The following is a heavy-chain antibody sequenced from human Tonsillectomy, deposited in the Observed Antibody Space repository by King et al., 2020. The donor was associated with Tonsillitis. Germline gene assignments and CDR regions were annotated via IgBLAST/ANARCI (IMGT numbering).Heavy chain of an antibody. D-gene: IGHD3-10*01. CDR2: LSFDGSNK. Sequence: VQLVESGGGVVQPGGSLRLSCAASGFTFSSFGMHWVRQAPGKGLGWVAVLSFDGSNKYYADSVKGRFTISRDNSKNTLYLQMNSLRAEDTAVYYCAKEYRHYYYFDYWGQGTLVTVSS. CDR3: AKEYRHYYYFDY. V-gene: IGHV3-30*18. J-gene: IGHJ4*02. CDR1: GFTFSSFG.